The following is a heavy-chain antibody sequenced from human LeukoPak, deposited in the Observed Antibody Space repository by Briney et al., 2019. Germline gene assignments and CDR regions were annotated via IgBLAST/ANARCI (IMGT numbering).Heavy chain of an antibody. V-gene: IGHV1-8*03. D-gene: IGHD6-13*01. Sequence: ASVKVSCKASGYTFTSYDINWVRQATGQGLEWMGWMNPNSGNTGYAQKYQGRVTITRNTSISTAYMELSSLRSEDTAVYYCARGRGSSWPGNYWGQGTLVTVSS. J-gene: IGHJ4*02. CDR2: MNPNSGNT. CDR1: GYTFTSYD. CDR3: ARGRGSSWPGNY.